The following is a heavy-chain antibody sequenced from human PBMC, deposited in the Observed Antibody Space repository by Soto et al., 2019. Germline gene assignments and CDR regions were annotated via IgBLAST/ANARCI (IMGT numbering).Heavy chain of an antibody. Sequence: QVQLQQSGPGLVKPSQTLSLTCAISGDSVSSISAAWNWIRQSPSRGLEWLRRTYYRSKWYNDYAVSVKSRITINPATSKNQFSLQLNSVTPENTAVYYCASHGWLRIAVAGTVYASDIWGQGTMVTVSS. CDR2: TYYRSKWYN. J-gene: IGHJ3*02. CDR3: ASHGWLRIAVAGTVYASDI. V-gene: IGHV6-1*01. CDR1: GDSVSSISAA. D-gene: IGHD6-19*01.